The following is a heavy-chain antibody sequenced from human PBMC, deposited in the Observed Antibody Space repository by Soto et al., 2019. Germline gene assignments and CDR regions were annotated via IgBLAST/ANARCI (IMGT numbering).Heavy chain of an antibody. CDR3: ARDAPSGGDCSSTSCYHWGWFDP. Sequence: QVQLVESGGGVVQPGRSLRLSCAASGFTFSSYAMHWVRQAPGKGLEWVAVISYDGSNKYYADSVKGRFTISRDNSKNTLYLQMNRLRAEDTAVYYCARDAPSGGDCSSTSCYHWGWFDPWGQGTLVTVSS. V-gene: IGHV3-30-3*01. J-gene: IGHJ5*02. CDR2: ISYDGSNK. D-gene: IGHD2-2*01. CDR1: GFTFSSYA.